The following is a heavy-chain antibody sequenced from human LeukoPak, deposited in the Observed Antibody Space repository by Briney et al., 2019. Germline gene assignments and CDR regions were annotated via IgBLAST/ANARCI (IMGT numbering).Heavy chain of an antibody. D-gene: IGHD4-17*01. Sequence: SQTLSLTCTVSGGSISSGDYYWSWIRQPPGKGLERIGDIYYSGSTYSNPSLKSRVTISVDTSKNQFSLKLSSVTAADTAVYYCARDGDYGLSDAFDIWGQGTMVTVSS. V-gene: IGHV4-30-4*01. J-gene: IGHJ3*02. CDR3: ARDGDYGLSDAFDI. CDR1: GGSISSGDYY. CDR2: IYYSGST.